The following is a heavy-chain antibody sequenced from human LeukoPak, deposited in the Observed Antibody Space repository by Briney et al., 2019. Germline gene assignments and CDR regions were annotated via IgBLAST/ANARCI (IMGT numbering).Heavy chain of an antibody. D-gene: IGHD3-22*01. CDR3: AKDGYYDSSGSPTGYFDY. V-gene: IGHV3-23*01. CDR1: GFTFSNYA. Sequence: GGSLRLSCAASGFTFSNYAMSWVRQAPGKGLEWASGISGSGGSTNYADSVKGRLIISRDNSKNTLYLQMNSLRAEDTAVYYCAKDGYYDSSGSPTGYFDYWGQGTLVTVSS. J-gene: IGHJ4*02. CDR2: ISGSGGST.